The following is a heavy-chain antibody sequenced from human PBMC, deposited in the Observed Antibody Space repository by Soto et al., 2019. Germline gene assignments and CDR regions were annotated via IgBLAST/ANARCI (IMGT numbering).Heavy chain of an antibody. Sequence: GTLLLSCSASGFTFRSYAMSWVRQAPGKGLEWVSAISGSGGSTYYADSVKGRFTISRDNSKNTLYLKMNSLRAEDTAVYYCAKGIVYYYDSSGYFAYWGQGTLVTVSS. CDR2: ISGSGGST. V-gene: IGHV3-23*01. D-gene: IGHD3-22*01. J-gene: IGHJ4*02. CDR1: GFTFRSYA. CDR3: AKGIVYYYDSSGYFAY.